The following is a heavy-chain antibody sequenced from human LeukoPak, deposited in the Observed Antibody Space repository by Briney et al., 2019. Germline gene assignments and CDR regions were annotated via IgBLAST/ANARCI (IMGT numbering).Heavy chain of an antibody. J-gene: IGHJ4*02. CDR2: IYWDDTK. D-gene: IGHD3-22*01. CDR1: GFSLSTNGVG. CDR3: AHAPTYYYDSAAYGFDF. V-gene: IGHV2-5*02. Sequence: SGPTLVNPTQTLTLTCIFSGFSLSTNGVGVGWIRQPPGKALEWLALIYWDDTKRYSPSLKNRLTITKDTSKSQVVFTMSNMDPVDTATYFCAHAPTYYYDSAAYGFDFWGQGILVTVSS.